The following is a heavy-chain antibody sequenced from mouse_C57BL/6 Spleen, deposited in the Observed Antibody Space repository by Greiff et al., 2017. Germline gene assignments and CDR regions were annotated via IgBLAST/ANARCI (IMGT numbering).Heavy chain of an antibody. D-gene: IGHD2-3*01. CDR1: GFTFSSYA. Sequence: EVKLVESGEGLVKPGGSLKLSCAASGFTFSSYALSWVRQTPEKRLEWVAYISSGGDYIYYADTVNGRFTISRDNARNTQYLQMSSLKTEETAMYYCTRAIDGMDYWGQGTSVTVSS. J-gene: IGHJ4*01. CDR2: ISSGGDYI. V-gene: IGHV5-9-1*02. CDR3: TRAIDGMDY.